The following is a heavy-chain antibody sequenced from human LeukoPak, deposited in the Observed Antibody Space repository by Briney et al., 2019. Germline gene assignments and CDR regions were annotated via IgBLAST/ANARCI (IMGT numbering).Heavy chain of an antibody. CDR1: GFTFISYG. CDR3: ARELPREVTLDY. J-gene: IGHJ4*01. CDR2: INTDGSGT. V-gene: IGHV3-74*01. Sequence: GGSLRLSCAVSGFTFISYGVQWVRQAPGKGLAWVSRINTDGSGTAYADSVKGRFTISRDNAKSTLYLQMNSLRAEDTALYYCARELPREVTLDYWGQGTLVTVSS. D-gene: IGHD2-21*02.